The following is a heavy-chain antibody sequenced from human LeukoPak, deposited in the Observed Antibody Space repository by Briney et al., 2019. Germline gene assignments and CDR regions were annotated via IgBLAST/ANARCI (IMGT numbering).Heavy chain of an antibody. CDR2: INPNSGGT. D-gene: IGHD6-19*01. Sequence: PWASVKVSCKASGYTFTGHYMHWVRQAPGQGLEWMGWINPNSGGTNYAQKFQGRVTMTRDTSISTAYMELSRLRSDDTAVYYCARESYSGWYCDYWGQGTLVTVSS. CDR1: GYTFTGHY. J-gene: IGHJ4*02. CDR3: ARESYSGWYCDY. V-gene: IGHV1-2*02.